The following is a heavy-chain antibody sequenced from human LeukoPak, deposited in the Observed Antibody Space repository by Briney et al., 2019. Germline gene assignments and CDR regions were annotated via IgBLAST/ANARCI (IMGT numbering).Heavy chain of an antibody. D-gene: IGHD4-23*01. V-gene: IGHV3-48*02. CDR2: ISSSSSTI. CDR1: GFTFSSYS. Sequence: PGGSLRLSCAASGFTFSSYSMNWVRQAPGKGLEWVSYISSSSSTIYYADSVKGRFTISRDNAKNSLYLQMNSLRDEDTAVYYCARADYGGNPYYYGMGVWGQGTTVIVSS. CDR3: ARADYGGNPYYYGMGV. J-gene: IGHJ6*02.